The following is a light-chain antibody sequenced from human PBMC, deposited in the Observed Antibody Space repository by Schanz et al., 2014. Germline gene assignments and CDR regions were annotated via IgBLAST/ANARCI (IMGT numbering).Light chain of an antibody. V-gene: IGLV1-51*01. Sequence: QSVLTQPPSVSAAPGQKVTISCSGSSSNIGNNYVFWYQHLPGTAPKLLIYDTSKRPSGIPDRFSGSKSGTSATLGITGLQTGDEADFYCGTWDSSLSAVVFGGGTKLTVL. CDR3: GTWDSSLSAVV. J-gene: IGLJ2*01. CDR2: DTS. CDR1: SSNIGNNY.